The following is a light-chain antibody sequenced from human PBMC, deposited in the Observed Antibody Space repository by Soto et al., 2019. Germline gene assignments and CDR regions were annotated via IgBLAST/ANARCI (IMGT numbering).Light chain of an antibody. V-gene: IGKV4-1*01. J-gene: IGKJ1*01. CDR1: QSVLYSSNNKNY. CDR3: QQHYSSPRT. Sequence: DIVMTQSPDSLAVSLGERATINCKSSQSVLYSSNNKNYLGRYQQQPGQPPKRLISWASTRESGVPDRFSGSGSGTDFTLTISSLQAEDVAVYYCQQHYSSPRTFGQGTKMEIK. CDR2: WAS.